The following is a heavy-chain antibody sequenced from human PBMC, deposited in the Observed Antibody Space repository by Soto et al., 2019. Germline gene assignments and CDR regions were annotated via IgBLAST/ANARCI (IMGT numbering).Heavy chain of an antibody. CDR1: GGSVSSESHY. Sequence: SETLSLTCTVSGGSVSSESHYWSWIRQPPGKGLEWIGEINHSGSTNYNPSLKSRVTISVDTSKNQFSLKLSSVTAADTAVYYCASTSRTYYGMDVWGQGTTVTVSS. CDR3: ASTSRTYYGMDV. D-gene: IGHD1-7*01. CDR2: INHSGST. V-gene: IGHV4-34*01. J-gene: IGHJ6*02.